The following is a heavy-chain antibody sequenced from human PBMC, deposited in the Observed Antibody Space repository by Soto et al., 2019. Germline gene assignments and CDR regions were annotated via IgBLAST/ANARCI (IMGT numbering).Heavy chain of an antibody. CDR1: GGSISSYY. CDR2: IYYSGST. J-gene: IGHJ4*02. Sequence: QVQLQESGPGLVKPSETLSLTCTVSGGSISSYYWSWIRQPPGKGLEWIVYIYYSGSTNYNPSLESLVTISVDTSKTQFSLKLSSVTAADTAVYYCARVRWTVAGPGHFDYWGQGTLVTVSS. D-gene: IGHD6-19*01. CDR3: ARVRWTVAGPGHFDY. V-gene: IGHV4-59*01.